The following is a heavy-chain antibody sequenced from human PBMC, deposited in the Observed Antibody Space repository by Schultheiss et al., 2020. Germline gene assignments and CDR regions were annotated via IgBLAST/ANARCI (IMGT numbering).Heavy chain of an antibody. CDR2: MNPNSGNT. D-gene: IGHD1-1*01. Sequence: ASVKVSCKASGYTFTSYGISWVRQAPGQGLEWMGWMNPNSGNTGYAQKFQGRVTMTTDTSTSTAYMELRSLRSDDTAVYYCARDGLERPHDYWGQGTLVTVSS. CDR3: ARDGLERPHDY. V-gene: IGHV1-18*01. J-gene: IGHJ4*02. CDR1: GYTFTSYG.